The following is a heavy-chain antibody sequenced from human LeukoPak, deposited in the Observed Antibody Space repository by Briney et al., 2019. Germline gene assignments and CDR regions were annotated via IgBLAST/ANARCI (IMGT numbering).Heavy chain of an antibody. V-gene: IGHV3-53*01. Sequence: PGGSLRLSCAASGFTVSSNHMTWVRQAPGKGLEWVSVIYSGGSTYYADSVKGRFTISRDISKNTLYLQMNSLRAEDTAVYYCARDLRSYSYWGQGTLVTVSS. D-gene: IGHD1-26*01. J-gene: IGHJ4*02. CDR3: ARDLRSYSY. CDR2: IYSGGST. CDR1: GFTVSSNH.